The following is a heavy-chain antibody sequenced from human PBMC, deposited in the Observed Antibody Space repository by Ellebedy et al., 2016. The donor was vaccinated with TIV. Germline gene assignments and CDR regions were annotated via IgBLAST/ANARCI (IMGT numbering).Heavy chain of an antibody. CDR2: IYQDGS. CDR1: GFTFSGSW. CDR3: AKAAEFWFGELPYYYYGMDV. D-gene: IGHD3-10*01. V-gene: IGHV3-7*03. Sequence: GESLKISCAASGFTFSGSWMTWVRQAPGKGLEWVGNIYQDGSSVDSMKGRFTISRDNAKNSMYLQMNSLRAEDTAVYYCAKAAEFWFGELPYYYYGMDVWGQGTTVTVSS. J-gene: IGHJ6*02.